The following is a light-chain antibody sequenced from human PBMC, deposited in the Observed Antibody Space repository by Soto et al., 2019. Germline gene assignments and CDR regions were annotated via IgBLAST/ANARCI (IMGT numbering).Light chain of an antibody. Sequence: EIVLTQSPATLSLSPGERATLSCRASQSVSSYLAWYQQKPGQAPRLLIYDASNRATGIPARFSGSGSGADCTLAISSREPEDFAVYYCQQRSNWARTFGQGTKVDIK. J-gene: IGKJ1*01. V-gene: IGKV3-11*01. CDR1: QSVSSY. CDR3: QQRSNWART. CDR2: DAS.